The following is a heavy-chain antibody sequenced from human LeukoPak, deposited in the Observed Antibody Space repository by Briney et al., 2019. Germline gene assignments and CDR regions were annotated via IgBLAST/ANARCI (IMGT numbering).Heavy chain of an antibody. CDR3: TTLAYYYYYMDV. CDR2: TTGDGVTK. Sequence: GGSLRLSCEGSGSTFSNYPMTWVRQAPGKGLEWLSATTGDGVTKFYADSVKGRFTISRDNFKSMLFLQMNNVRAEDTAIYYCTTLAYYYYYMDVWGTGTTVTVSS. CDR1: GSTFSNYP. D-gene: IGHD1-1*01. V-gene: IGHV3-23*01. J-gene: IGHJ6*03.